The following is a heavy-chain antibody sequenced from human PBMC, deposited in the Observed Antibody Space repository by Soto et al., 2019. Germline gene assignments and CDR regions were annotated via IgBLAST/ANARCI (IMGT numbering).Heavy chain of an antibody. V-gene: IGHV3-23*01. D-gene: IGHD2-15*01. CDR3: AKGLGGGRYYYMVV. J-gene: IGHJ6*03. Sequence: GGSLRLSCAASGFTFSSYAMNWVRQAPGKGLEWVSVISGSGGTTYYADSVKGRFTISRDNSKNTLFLQMNSLRAEDTAVYYCAKGLGGGRYYYMVVWGKGTTVTVSS. CDR1: GFTFSSYA. CDR2: ISGSGGTT.